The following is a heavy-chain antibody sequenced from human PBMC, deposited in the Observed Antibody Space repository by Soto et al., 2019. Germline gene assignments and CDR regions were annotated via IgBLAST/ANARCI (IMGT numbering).Heavy chain of an antibody. CDR3: ARSYSSSWYDFDY. V-gene: IGHV4-31*03. Sequence: QVQLQESGPGLVKPSQTLSLTCTVSGGSISSGGYYWSWIRQHPGKGLEWIGYIYYSGSPYYNPSLKSRVTISADTSKNPFSLKLSSVTAADRAVNYCARSYSSSWYDFDYWGQGTLVTVSS. J-gene: IGHJ4*02. CDR2: IYYSGSP. CDR1: GGSISSGGYY. D-gene: IGHD6-13*01.